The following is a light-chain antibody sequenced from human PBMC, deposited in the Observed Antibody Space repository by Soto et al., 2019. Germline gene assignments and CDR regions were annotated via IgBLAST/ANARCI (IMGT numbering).Light chain of an antibody. CDR1: QSVGSY. V-gene: IGKV3-11*01. CDR2: DAS. CDR3: QQRTNWPPST. J-gene: IGKJ5*01. Sequence: EIVLTQSPATLSLSPGERATLSCRASQSVGSYLVWYQQRPGQAPRLLIFDASNRATGIPARFSGSGSGTDFTLTISSLEPEDFAVYYCQQRTNWPPSTFGQGTRLEIK.